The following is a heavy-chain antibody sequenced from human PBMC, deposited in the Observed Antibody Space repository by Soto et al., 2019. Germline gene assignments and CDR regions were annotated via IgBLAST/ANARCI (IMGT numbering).Heavy chain of an antibody. CDR1: GGSISSGDYY. Sequence: SETLSLTCTVSGGSISSGDYYWSWIRQPPGKGLEWIGYIYYSGSTYYNPSLKSRVTISVDTSKNQFSLKLSSVTAADTAVYYCARDGARGLLWFWGEGTLVTVSS. V-gene: IGHV4-30-4*01. D-gene: IGHD3-10*01. CDR3: ARDGARGLLWF. J-gene: IGHJ4*02. CDR2: IYYSGST.